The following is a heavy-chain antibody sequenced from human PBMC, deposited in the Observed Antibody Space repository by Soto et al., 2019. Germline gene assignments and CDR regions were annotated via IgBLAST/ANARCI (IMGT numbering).Heavy chain of an antibody. D-gene: IGHD2-15*01. CDR3: ARQEPPRYCSSPTCFAPFDY. J-gene: IGHJ4*02. Sequence: GESLKISCQGSGYNFNMYWIGWVRQMPRKGLEWMGIINPDDSETRYSPSFLGQVTISADKSISAAYLQWSSLEASDTAMYYCARQEPPRYCSSPTCFAPFDYWGQGALVTVSS. CDR2: INPDDSET. V-gene: IGHV5-51*01. CDR1: GYNFNMYW.